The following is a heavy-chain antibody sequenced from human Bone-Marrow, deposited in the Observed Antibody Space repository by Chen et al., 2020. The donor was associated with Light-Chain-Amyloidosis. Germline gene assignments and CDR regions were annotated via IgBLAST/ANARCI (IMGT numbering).Heavy chain of an antibody. D-gene: IGHD3-16*01. CDR3: TTEGVL. CDR2: SKSKTDGWTR. V-gene: IGHV3-15*01. CDR1: GFTFSEAW. Sequence: EVYLVESGGSLVKPGGSLTLSCAASGFTFSEAWMSWVRQAPGKGLVWVGRSKSKTDGWTRDYAAPVKGRFTISRDDSKKTVSLQMSSLKIEDTGVYYCTTEGVLWGQGTRVTVSS. J-gene: IGHJ4*02.